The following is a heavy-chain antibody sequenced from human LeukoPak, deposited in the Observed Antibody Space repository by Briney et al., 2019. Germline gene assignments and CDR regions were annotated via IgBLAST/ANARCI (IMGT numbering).Heavy chain of an antibody. CDR1: GFTFSSYG. Sequence: PGGSLRLSCAASGFTFSSYGMHWVRQAPGKGLEWVAVIWYGGSNKYYADSVKGRFTISRDNSKNTLYLQMNSLRAEDTAVYYCAKEDCSSTSCSPDYWGQGTLVTVSS. CDR2: IWYGGSNK. V-gene: IGHV3-30*02. D-gene: IGHD2-2*01. CDR3: AKEDCSSTSCSPDY. J-gene: IGHJ4*02.